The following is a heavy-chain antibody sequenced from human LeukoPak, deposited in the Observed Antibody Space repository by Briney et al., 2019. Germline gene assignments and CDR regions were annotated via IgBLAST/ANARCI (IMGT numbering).Heavy chain of an antibody. Sequence: QTLSLTCAISGDSVSGNIAAWNWIRQSPSRGLEWLGRTYYRSRWYIDYAASVKSRLTINPDTSKNQFSLQLNSVTPEDTGVYYCTRDQDGMDVWGQGTTVTVSS. J-gene: IGHJ6*02. V-gene: IGHV6-1*01. CDR1: GDSVSGNIAA. CDR3: TRDQDGMDV. CDR2: TYYRSRWYI.